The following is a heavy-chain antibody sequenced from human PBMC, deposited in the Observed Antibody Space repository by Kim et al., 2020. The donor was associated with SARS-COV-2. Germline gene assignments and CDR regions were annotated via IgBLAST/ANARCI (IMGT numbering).Heavy chain of an antibody. D-gene: IGHD6-19*01. J-gene: IGHJ4*02. Sequence: NPPRKSRVTNSVDTSKNQFSLKLGSVAAADTAVYYCARGRRAVDKYYIDYWGQGTLVTVSS. CDR3: ARGRRAVDKYYIDY. V-gene: IGHV4-34*01.